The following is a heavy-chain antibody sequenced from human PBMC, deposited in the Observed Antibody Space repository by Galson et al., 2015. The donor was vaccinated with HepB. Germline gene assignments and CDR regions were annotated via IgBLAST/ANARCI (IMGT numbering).Heavy chain of an antibody. D-gene: IGHD3-10*01. CDR3: ARSQLTMVRGVIGFYFDY. CDR1: GFSLSTSGMC. CDR2: IDWDDDK. J-gene: IGHJ4*02. V-gene: IGHV2-70*11. Sequence: PALVKPTQTLTLTCTFSGFSLSTSGMCVSWIRQPPGKALEWLARIDWDDDKYYSTSLKTRLTISKDTSKNQVVLTMTNMDPVDTATYYCARSQLTMVRGVIGFYFDYWGQGTLVTVSS.